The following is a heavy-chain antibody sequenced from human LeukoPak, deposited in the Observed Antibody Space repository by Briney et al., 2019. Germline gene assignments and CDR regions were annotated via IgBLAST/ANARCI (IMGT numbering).Heavy chain of an antibody. CDR3: ASGEGSGSYRWFDP. V-gene: IGHV4-61*02. Sequence: PSETLSLTCSVSGGSISSGSYYWSWIRQPAGKGLEWIGRISSSGTTNYNPSLESRVSLSVDTSKDQFSLKLKSVTAADTAVYYCASGEGSGSYRWFDPWGQGTLVTVSS. D-gene: IGHD3-10*01. CDR1: GGSISSGSYY. J-gene: IGHJ5*02. CDR2: ISSSGTT.